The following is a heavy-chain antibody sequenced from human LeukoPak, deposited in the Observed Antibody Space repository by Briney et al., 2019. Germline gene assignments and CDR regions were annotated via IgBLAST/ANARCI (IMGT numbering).Heavy chain of an antibody. D-gene: IGHD1-14*01. CDR2: IRQDGGEQ. Sequence: GGSLRLSCAASGFTFSSYWMTWVRQAPGKGLEWVASIRQDGGEQYYVDSVKGRFTISRDIAKNSLYLQMNSLRAEDTAVYYCSRNADHDWWGQGTLVTVSS. CDR1: GFTFSSYW. CDR3: SRNADHDW. V-gene: IGHV3-7*02. J-gene: IGHJ4*02.